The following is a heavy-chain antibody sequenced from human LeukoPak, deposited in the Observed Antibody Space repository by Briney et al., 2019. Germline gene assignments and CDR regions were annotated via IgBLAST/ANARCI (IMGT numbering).Heavy chain of an antibody. CDR2: IYYSGST. V-gene: IGHV4-59*01. CDR1: GGSISSYY. D-gene: IGHD3-22*01. J-gene: IGHJ4*02. Sequence: SETLSLTCTVSGGSISSYYWSWIRQPPGKGLEWIGYIYYSGSTNYNPSLKSRVTISADTSKNQFSLKLSSVTAADTAVYYCARDRGITMISLWGQGTLVTVSS. CDR3: ARDRGITMISL.